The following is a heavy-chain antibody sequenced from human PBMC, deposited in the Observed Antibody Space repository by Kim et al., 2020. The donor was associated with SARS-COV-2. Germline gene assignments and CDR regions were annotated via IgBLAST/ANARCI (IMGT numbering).Heavy chain of an antibody. CDR1: GFTFDDYA. CDR3: AKDLYF. V-gene: IGHV3-9*01. D-gene: IGHD2-8*01. CDR2: ISWNSGSI. Sequence: GGSLRLSCAASGFTFDDYAMHWVRQAPGKGLEWVSGISWNSGSIGYADSVKGRFTISRDNAKNSLYLQMNSLRAEDTALYYCAKDLYFLGQGTTVTVSS. J-gene: IGHJ6*02.